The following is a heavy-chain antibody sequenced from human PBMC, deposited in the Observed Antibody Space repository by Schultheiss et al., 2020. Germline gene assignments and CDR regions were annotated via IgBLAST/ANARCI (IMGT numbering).Heavy chain of an antibody. CDR2: IYYSGST. V-gene: IGHV4-59*08. CDR1: GGSMRNQY. J-gene: IGHJ5*02. CDR3: ARVAGTGTVLVWFDP. Sequence: SQTLSLTCTVSGGSMRNQYWSWIRQPPGTGLEWIGYIYYSGSTNYNPSLKSRVTISVDTSKSQFSLRLTSVTAADTAIYYCARVAGTGTVLVWFDPWGQGTLVTVSS. D-gene: IGHD1-1*01.